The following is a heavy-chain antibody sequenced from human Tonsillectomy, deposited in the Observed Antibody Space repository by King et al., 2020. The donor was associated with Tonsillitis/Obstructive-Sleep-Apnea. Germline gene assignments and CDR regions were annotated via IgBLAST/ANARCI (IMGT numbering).Heavy chain of an antibody. D-gene: IGHD6-13*01. J-gene: IGHJ5*02. Sequence: EVQLVESGGGLVKPGGSLRLSCAASEFTFSSYTMNWVRQAPGKGLEWVSSITRSGSYRYYADSVKGRFPISRDNTKNSLYLQMNSLRAEDTAVYYCAREGEQQLVWEYNWFDPWGQGTLVTVSS. CDR3: AREGEQQLVWEYNWFDP. V-gene: IGHV3-21*01. CDR1: EFTFSSYT. CDR2: ITRSGSYR.